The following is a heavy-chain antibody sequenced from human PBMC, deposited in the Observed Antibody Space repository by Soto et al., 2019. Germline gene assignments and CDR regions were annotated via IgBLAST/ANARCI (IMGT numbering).Heavy chain of an antibody. Sequence: QVQLQESGPGLVKPSQTLPLTCTVSGGSISSGGYYWSWIRQHPGKGLEWIGYIYYSGSTYYNPSLKSRVTISVDTSKNQFSLKLSSVTAADTAVYYCARDPTYCSSTSCSYGMDVWGQGTTVTVSS. CDR2: IYYSGST. CDR3: ARDPTYCSSTSCSYGMDV. CDR1: GGSISSGGYY. V-gene: IGHV4-31*03. D-gene: IGHD2-2*01. J-gene: IGHJ6*02.